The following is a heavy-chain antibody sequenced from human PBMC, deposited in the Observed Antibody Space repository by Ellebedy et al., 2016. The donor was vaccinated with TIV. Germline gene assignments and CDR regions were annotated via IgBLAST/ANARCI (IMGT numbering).Heavy chain of an antibody. Sequence: ASVKVSCKASGYSFTSYGFSWVRQAPGQGLEWMGWISAYNGDRKYAQKFQGRVTMTTDTSTSTASMEPRRLRSDDRAVYYWARDGGGGVVDYWGQGTLVTVSS. V-gene: IGHV1-18*01. CDR2: ISAYNGDR. CDR1: GYSFTSYG. D-gene: IGHD3-16*01. CDR3: ARDGGGGVVDY. J-gene: IGHJ4*02.